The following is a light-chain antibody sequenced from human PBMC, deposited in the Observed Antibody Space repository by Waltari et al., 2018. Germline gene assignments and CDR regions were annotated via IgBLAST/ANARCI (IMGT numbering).Light chain of an antibody. Sequence: QSALTQPASVSGSPGQSITISCTGTSSDVGIYNLVSWYQQYPGNAPKVMIYDDNRRPSVVSDRFSGPKSGITASLTISGVQAEGEADYYCCSYAGSYTWDFGGATKLTVL. CDR3: CSYAGSYTWD. J-gene: IGLJ2*01. CDR2: DDN. CDR1: SSDVGIYNL. V-gene: IGLV2-23*01.